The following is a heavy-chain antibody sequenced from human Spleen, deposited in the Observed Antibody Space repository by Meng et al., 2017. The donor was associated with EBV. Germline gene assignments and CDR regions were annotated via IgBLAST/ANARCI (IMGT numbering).Heavy chain of an antibody. CDR3: ASGGGVDALGDY. D-gene: IGHD3-16*01. CDR1: GGSIRSSNW. CDR2: IYHSGST. J-gene: IGHJ4*02. Sequence: QLEGAAPALLKPAGPLSLTCAVSGGSIRSSNWWSWVRQPPGKGLEWIGEIYHSGSTNYNPSLKSRVNISVDKSKNQFSLKLRSVTAADTAVYYCASGGGVDALGDYWGQGTLVTVSS. V-gene: IGHV4-4*02.